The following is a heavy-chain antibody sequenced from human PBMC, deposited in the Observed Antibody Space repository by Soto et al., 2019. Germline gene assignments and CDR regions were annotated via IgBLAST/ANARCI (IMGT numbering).Heavy chain of an antibody. J-gene: IGHJ4*02. CDR2: ISAYNGNT. CDR3: ARDIVAPMTRRRGFDY. Sequence: ASVKVSCKASGYTFTSYGISWVRQAPGQGLEWMGWISAYNGNTNYAQKLQGRVTMTTDTSTSTAYMELRSLRSDDTAVYYCARDIVAPMTRRRGFDYWGKGTLVPVSS. D-gene: IGHD2-15*01. V-gene: IGHV1-18*01. CDR1: GYTFTSYG.